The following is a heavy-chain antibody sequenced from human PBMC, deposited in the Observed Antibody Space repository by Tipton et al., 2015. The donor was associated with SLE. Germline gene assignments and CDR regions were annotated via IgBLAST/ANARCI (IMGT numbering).Heavy chain of an antibody. J-gene: IGHJ1*01. CDR1: GGSISSSSYY. Sequence: TLSLTCTVSGGSISSSSYYWGWIRQPPGKGLEWIGSIYYSGSTNYNPSLKSRVTISVDTSKNQFSLKLSSVTAADTAVYYCARGADYYDSSGYPFQHWGQGTLVTVSS. CDR3: ARGADYYDSSGYPFQH. CDR2: IYYSGST. D-gene: IGHD3-22*01. V-gene: IGHV4-39*07.